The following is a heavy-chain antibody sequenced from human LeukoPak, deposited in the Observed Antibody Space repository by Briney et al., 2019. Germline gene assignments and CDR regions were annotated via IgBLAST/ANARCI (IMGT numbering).Heavy chain of an antibody. CDR1: GFTFSSYW. Sequence: PGGSLRLSCAASGFTFSSYWVSWVRQAPGKGLEWVANIKQDGSEKYYVDSVKGRFTISRDNAKNSLYLQMNSLRAEDTAVYYCARVLRFLKAADYWGQGTLVTVSS. CDR2: IKQDGSEK. V-gene: IGHV3-7*04. D-gene: IGHD3-3*01. CDR3: ARVLRFLKAADY. J-gene: IGHJ4*02.